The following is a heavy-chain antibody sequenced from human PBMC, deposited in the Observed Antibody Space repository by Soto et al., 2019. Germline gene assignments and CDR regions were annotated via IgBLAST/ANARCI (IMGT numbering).Heavy chain of an antibody. CDR1: GFTFGSYA. CDR2: ISGGDTT. CDR3: APGWDMATCLTD. V-gene: IGHV3-23*01. J-gene: IGHJ4*02. Sequence: EVQLLESGGGLVKPGGSLRLSCVASGFTFGSYAMSWVRQAPGQGLDWVSTISGGDTTQYAESVKGRFTISRYKAKNTLSLQMNTLRVEDTAVYYCAPGWDMATCLTDWGQGTLVTVSS. D-gene: IGHD5-12*01.